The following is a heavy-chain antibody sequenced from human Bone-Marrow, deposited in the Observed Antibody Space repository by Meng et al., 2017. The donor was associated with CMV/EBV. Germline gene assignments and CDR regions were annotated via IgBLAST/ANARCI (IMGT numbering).Heavy chain of an antibody. J-gene: IGHJ4*02. CDR1: GGTFSSYA. CDR3: ATSSLGGYYGPVDY. D-gene: IGHD3-3*01. V-gene: IGHV1-18*01. CDR2: IGIDDGKT. Sequence: ASVKVSCKASGGTFSSYAISWVRQAPGQGLEWMGWIGIDDGKTNYAQKLQGRVTMTTDTSTRTAHMELRRMRSDDTAVYYCATSSLGGYYGPVDYWGQGTLVTVSS.